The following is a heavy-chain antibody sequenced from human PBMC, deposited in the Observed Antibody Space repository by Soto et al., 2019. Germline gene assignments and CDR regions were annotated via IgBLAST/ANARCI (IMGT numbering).Heavy chain of an antibody. D-gene: IGHD2-15*01. Sequence: ASVKVSCKASGGTFSSYTISWVRQAPGQGLEWMGRIIPILGIANYAQKFQGRVTITADKSTSTAYMELSSLRSEDTAVYYCARGDCSGGSCYSGSHYYYYYMDVWGKGTTVTVSS. CDR3: ARGDCSGGSCYSGSHYYYYYMDV. V-gene: IGHV1-69*02. CDR1: GGTFSSYT. J-gene: IGHJ6*03. CDR2: IIPILGIA.